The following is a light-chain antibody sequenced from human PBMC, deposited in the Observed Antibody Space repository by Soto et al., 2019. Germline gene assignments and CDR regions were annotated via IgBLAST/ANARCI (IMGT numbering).Light chain of an antibody. CDR1: QSISSW. V-gene: IGKV1-5*01. Sequence: DILVTQSPSTLSASVEDRVTITCRASQSISSWLAWYQQKPGKAPKLLIYDASSLESGVPSRFSGSGSGTEFTLTISSLQPDDFATYYCQQYNSYSQTFGQGTKVEIK. CDR3: QQYNSYSQT. J-gene: IGKJ1*01. CDR2: DAS.